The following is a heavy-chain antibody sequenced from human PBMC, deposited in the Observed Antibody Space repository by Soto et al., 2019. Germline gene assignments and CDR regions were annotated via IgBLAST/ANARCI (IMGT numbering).Heavy chain of an antibody. D-gene: IGHD3-10*01. J-gene: IGHJ6*02. Sequence: EVQLLESGGGLVQPGGSLRLSCAASGFTFSSYAMSWVRQAPGKGLEWVSAISGSGGSTYYADSVKGRFTISRDNSKKALDQQIRGLSRVATGVYSCANRSYSYSSGRPKRPGDTDHRGQGTAVPVPS. CDR2: ISGSGGST. CDR3: ANRSYSYSSGRPKRPGDTDH. V-gene: IGHV3-23*01. CDR1: GFTFSSYA.